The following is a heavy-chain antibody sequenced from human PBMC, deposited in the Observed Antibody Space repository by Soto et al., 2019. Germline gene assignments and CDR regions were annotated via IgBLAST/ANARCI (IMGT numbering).Heavy chain of an antibody. CDR1: GGTFSSYA. J-gene: IGHJ4*02. V-gene: IGHV1-69*13. CDR3: ATNNRASYHFDY. D-gene: IGHD3-16*02. Sequence: SVKVSCKAFGGTFSSYAISWVRQAPGQGLEWMGGIIPLFGTTNYAPKFQGRVAITADERARTAYMDLSSLKSEDTAVYYCATNNRASYHFDYSGQGTLVTVSA. CDR2: IIPLFGTT.